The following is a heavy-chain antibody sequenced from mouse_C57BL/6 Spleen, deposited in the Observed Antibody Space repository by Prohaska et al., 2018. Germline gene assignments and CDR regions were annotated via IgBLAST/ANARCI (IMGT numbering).Heavy chain of an antibody. V-gene: IGHV1-75*01. CDR1: GYPFTDYY. D-gene: IGHD2-13*01. CDR3: ARSGEGDHFDY. CDR2: IFHGSGST. J-gene: IGHJ2*01. Sequence: QVQLQQSGPELVKPGASVKISCKASGYPFTDYYINWVKQRPGQGLEWIGWIFHGSGSTYYNEKLKGNATRTVDKSSSTAYMLLSSLIFEDAAVYVCARSGEGDHFDYWGQGTTLTVSS.